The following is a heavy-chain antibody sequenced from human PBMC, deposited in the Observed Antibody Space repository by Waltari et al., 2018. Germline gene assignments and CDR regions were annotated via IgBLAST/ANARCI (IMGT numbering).Heavy chain of an antibody. V-gene: IGHV3-33*01. D-gene: IGHD4-17*01. CDR1: TFSSYG. CDR3: ARESHYGDYYFDY. CDR2: IWYDGSNK. Sequence: TFSSYGMHWVRQAPGKGLEWVAVIWYDGSNKYYADSVKGRFTISRDNSKNTLYLQMNSLRAEDTAVYYCARESHYGDYYFDYWGQGTLVTVSS. J-gene: IGHJ4*02.